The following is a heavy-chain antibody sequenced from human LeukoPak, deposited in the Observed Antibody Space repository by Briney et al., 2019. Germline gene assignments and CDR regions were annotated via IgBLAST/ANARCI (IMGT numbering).Heavy chain of an antibody. J-gene: IGHJ5*02. V-gene: IGHV4-34*01. D-gene: IGHD3-10*01. CDR1: GGSFSGYY. Sequence: PSETLSLTCAVYGGSFSGYYWSWIRQPPGKGLEWIGEINHSGSTNYNPSLKSRVTISVDTSKNQFSLKLSSVTAADTAVYYCARHQWFGAVNWFDPWGQGTLVTVSS. CDR2: INHSGST. CDR3: ARHQWFGAVNWFDP.